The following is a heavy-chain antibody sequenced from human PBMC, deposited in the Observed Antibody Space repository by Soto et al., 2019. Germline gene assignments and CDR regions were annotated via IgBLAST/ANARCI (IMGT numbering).Heavy chain of an antibody. CDR2: IGTAGDT. CDR1: GFTFSSYD. Sequence: EVQLVESGGGLVQPGGSLRLSCAASGFTFSSYDMHWVRQATGKGLEWVSAIGTAGDTYYAGSVKGRFTISRENAKSSLYLQMNSLRAGDTAVYYCARERPGIAAAYGMDVWGQGTTVTVSS. J-gene: IGHJ6*02. CDR3: ARERPGIAAAYGMDV. V-gene: IGHV3-13*01. D-gene: IGHD6-13*01.